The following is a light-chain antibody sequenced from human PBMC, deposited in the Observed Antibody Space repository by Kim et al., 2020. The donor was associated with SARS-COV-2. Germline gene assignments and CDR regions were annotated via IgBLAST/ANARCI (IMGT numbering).Light chain of an antibody. CDR3: QKYDTAPRA. Sequence: ASVGDRVTRPRRASQAIGSYLAWYQKKPGQTPMLLIYAAYTLQAGVPSRFSGSGSETDFSLTISGLLPEDVATYYCQKYDTAPRAFGQGTKVDIK. V-gene: IGKV1-27*01. CDR2: AAY. CDR1: QAIGSY. J-gene: IGKJ1*01.